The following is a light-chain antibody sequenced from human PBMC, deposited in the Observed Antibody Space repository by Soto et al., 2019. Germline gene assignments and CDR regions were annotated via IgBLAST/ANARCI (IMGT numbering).Light chain of an antibody. Sequence: EIVLTQSPGILSLSPGERATLSCRASQSISSNYLAWYQQKRGQAPRLLMYGASSRATGIPDRFSGRGSGTDFTLTISRLEPEDFAVYFCQHYDTSPPKFTFGPGTKVDIK. CDR1: QSISSNY. CDR3: QHYDTSPPKFT. CDR2: GAS. V-gene: IGKV3-20*01. J-gene: IGKJ3*01.